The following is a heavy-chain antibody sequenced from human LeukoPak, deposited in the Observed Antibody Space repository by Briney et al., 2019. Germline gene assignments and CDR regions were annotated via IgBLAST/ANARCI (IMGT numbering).Heavy chain of an antibody. J-gene: IGHJ4*02. CDR3: AKDPDYGDYY. Sequence: GGSLRLSCAASGFTFSSYGMSWVRQAPGKGLEWVSATSGSGGSTYYADSVKGRFTISRDNSKNTLYLQMNSLRAEDTAVYYCAKDPDYGDYYWGQGTLVTVSS. CDR2: TSGSGGST. D-gene: IGHD4-17*01. CDR1: GFTFSSYG. V-gene: IGHV3-23*01.